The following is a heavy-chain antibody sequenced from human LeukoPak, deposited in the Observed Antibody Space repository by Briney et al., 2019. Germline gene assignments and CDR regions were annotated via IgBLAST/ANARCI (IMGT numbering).Heavy chain of an antibody. CDR3: AKDFGTTYYYESSGYVPGY. Sequence: GGSLRLSCEASGFTFSNYGMHWVRQAPGRGLEWVVFIRYDGSNKYYVDSVKGRFTISRDNSKNILYLQLNSLRAEDTAVYYCAKDFGTTYYYESSGYVPGYWGQGTLVIVSS. CDR2: IRYDGSNK. D-gene: IGHD3-22*01. J-gene: IGHJ4*02. CDR1: GFTFSNYG. V-gene: IGHV3-30*02.